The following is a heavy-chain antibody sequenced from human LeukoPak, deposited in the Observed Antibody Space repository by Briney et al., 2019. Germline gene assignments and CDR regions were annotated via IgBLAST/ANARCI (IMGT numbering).Heavy chain of an antibody. CDR3: AKVGRDYDSSGYYSPFDY. D-gene: IGHD3-22*01. CDR2: IRGSGGST. J-gene: IGHJ4*02. CDR1: GFTFSSYA. Sequence: GGSLRLSCAASGFTFSSYAMSWVRQAPGKGLEWVSAIRGSGGSTYYADSVKGRFTISRDNSKNTLYLQMNSLRAEDTAVYYCAKVGRDYDSSGYYSPFDYWGQGTLVTVPS. V-gene: IGHV3-23*01.